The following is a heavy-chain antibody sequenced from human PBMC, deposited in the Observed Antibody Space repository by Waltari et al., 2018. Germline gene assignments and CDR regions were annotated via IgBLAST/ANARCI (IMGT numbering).Heavy chain of an antibody. CDR3: AKGVVRAYSAFDI. J-gene: IGHJ3*02. V-gene: IGHV3-33*06. Sequence: QVQLVESGGGVVQPGRSLRLSCAASGFTFSSYGMHWVRQAPGKGLEWVAVIWYDGSNKYYADSVKGRFTISRDNSKNTLYLQMNSLRAEDTAAYYCAKGVVRAYSAFDIWGQGTMVTVSS. CDR1: GFTFSSYG. CDR2: IWYDGSNK. D-gene: IGHD1-26*01.